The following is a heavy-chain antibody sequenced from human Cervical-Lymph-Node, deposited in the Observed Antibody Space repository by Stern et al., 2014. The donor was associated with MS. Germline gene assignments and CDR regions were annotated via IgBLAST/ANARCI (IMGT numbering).Heavy chain of an antibody. D-gene: IGHD3-22*01. J-gene: IGHJ5*02. V-gene: IGHV1-2*06. CDR3: ARVVSDSSGSSQGFDP. CDR2: VNPHSGGK. Sequence: VQLVESGAELQTPGPSVKVSCKASGYTFTDYYMHGMRQAPGQGLEWMGRVNPHSGGKHYAQKFQGRVTWTRHPSIRPAQLEVSRLRFDDTAVYYCARVVSDSSGSSQGFDPWGQGTLVTVSS. CDR1: GYTFTDYY.